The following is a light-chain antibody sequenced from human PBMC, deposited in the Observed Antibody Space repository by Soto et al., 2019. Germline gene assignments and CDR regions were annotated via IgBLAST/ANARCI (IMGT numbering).Light chain of an antibody. CDR3: LKYGSSPGWT. CDR1: QTVDSNF. V-gene: IGKV3-20*01. CDR2: AAS. Sequence: DIVLTQSPGTLSLSPGESATLSCRASQTVDSNFLAWYQQKPGQAPRLLIYAASTRATGIPDRFSGSGSGTDFTLTIGRLDPEDLAVYYCLKYGSSPGWTFGPGTKVDIK. J-gene: IGKJ1*01.